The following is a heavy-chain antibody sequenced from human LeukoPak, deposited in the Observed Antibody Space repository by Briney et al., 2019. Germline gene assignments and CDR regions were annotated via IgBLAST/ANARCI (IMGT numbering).Heavy chain of an antibody. CDR1: GFTFTPHA. V-gene: IGHV3-23*01. CDR3: ARDGGSYLQPTDY. D-gene: IGHD1-26*01. Sequence: GGSLRHSCAALGFTFTPHARTWFRQPPGKGLEWVSSITGTGDSTYYADSVKGRFTISRDDSKNTLYQQMNSLRAEDTAVYHCARDGGSYLQPTDYWGQGTLVTVSS. CDR2: ITGTGDST. J-gene: IGHJ4*02.